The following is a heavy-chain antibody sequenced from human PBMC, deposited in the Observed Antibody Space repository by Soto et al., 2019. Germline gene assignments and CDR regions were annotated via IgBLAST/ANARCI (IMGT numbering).Heavy chain of an antibody. D-gene: IGHD6-19*01. CDR1: GYTFTSYA. V-gene: IGHV1-3*01. CDR2: INAGNGNT. Sequence: ASVKVSCKASGYTFTSYAMHWVRQAPGQRLEWMGWINAGNGNTKYSQKFQGRVTITRDTSASTAYMELSSLRSEDTAVYYCARDLYSSGWSSSAFDSWGQGTMVTVSS. CDR3: ARDLYSSGWSSSAFDS. J-gene: IGHJ3*02.